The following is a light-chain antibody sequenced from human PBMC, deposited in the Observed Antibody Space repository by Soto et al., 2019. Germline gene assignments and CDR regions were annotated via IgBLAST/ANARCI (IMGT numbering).Light chain of an antibody. CDR3: QQYGSSPWT. CDR1: QSVTNSY. CDR2: GAT. J-gene: IGKJ1*01. V-gene: IGKV3-20*01. Sequence: EIVLTQSPGTLSLSPGERATLSCRASQSVTNSYIAWYQQKPGQAPRLPIYGATSRATGIPDRFTGSGSGTEFTLTITRLEPEEFAVYSCQQYGSSPWTFGEGTKVEIK.